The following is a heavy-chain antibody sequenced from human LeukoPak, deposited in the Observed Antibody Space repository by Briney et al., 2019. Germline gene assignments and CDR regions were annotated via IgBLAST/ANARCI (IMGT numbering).Heavy chain of an antibody. Sequence: GRSLRLSCAASGFTFSSYAMHWVRQAPGKGLEWVAVISYDGSNKYYADSVKGRFTIFRDNSKNTLYLQMNSLRAEDTAVYYCARDRYYYGMDVWGQGTTVTVSS. V-gene: IGHV3-30*14. CDR1: GFTFSSYA. CDR2: ISYDGSNK. CDR3: ARDRYYYGMDV. J-gene: IGHJ6*02.